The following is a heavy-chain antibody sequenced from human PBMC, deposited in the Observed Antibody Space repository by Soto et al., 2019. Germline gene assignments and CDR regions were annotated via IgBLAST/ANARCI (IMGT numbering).Heavy chain of an antibody. CDR2: IYYSGST. Sequence: SETLSLTCTVSGGSISSGGYYWNRIRQRPGKGLEWIGYIYYSGSTYYNPSLKSRVTISVDTSKNQFSLNLSSVTAADTAVYYCARGLGRSSGWYLIYWFDPWGQGTLVTVSS. CDR1: GGSISSGGYY. CDR3: ARGLGRSSGWYLIYWFDP. J-gene: IGHJ5*02. V-gene: IGHV4-31*03. D-gene: IGHD6-19*01.